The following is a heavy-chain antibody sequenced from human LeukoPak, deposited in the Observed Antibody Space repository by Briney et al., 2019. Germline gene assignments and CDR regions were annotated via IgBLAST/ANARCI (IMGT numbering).Heavy chain of an antibody. CDR2: SSGSGDDT. J-gene: IGHJ1*01. CDR3: AKFRGIPTTVTQD. V-gene: IGHV3-23*01. Sequence: PGGSLGLSCAASGFTFRNYAMGWVRQAPGKGLEWVSTSSGSGDDTYYADSVKGRFTISRDNSKNTLYLQMSGLRAEDTAVYYCAKFRGIPTTVTQDWGQGTLVTVSS. D-gene: IGHD4-17*01. CDR1: GFTFRNYA.